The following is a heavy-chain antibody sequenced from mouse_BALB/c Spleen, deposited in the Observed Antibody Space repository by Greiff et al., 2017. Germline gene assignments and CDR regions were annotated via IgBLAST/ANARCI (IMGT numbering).Heavy chain of an antibody. V-gene: IGHV7-3*02. CDR2: IRNKANGYTT. CDR1: GFTFTDYY. CDR3: ARANYRYDWFAY. D-gene: IGHD2-14*01. Sequence: EVKLVESGGGLVQPGGSLRLSCATSGFTFTDYYMSWVRQPPGKALEWLGFIRNKANGYTTEYSASVKGRFTISRDNSQSILYLQMNTLRAEDSATYYCARANYRYDWFAYWGQGTLVTVSA. J-gene: IGHJ3*01.